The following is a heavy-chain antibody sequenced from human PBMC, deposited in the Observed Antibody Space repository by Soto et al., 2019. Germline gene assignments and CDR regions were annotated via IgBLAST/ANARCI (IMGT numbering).Heavy chain of an antibody. Sequence: SETLSLTCSVSGVSITTSDYYWVWIRRPPGKGLEWIGTMDYSGDTNYNPSLNSRVTISADPSKNHFSLRLNSVTAADTAVYYCARRTPLYASESSRFDPWGQGALVTVSS. V-gene: IGHV4-39*02. CDR2: MDYSGDT. CDR3: ARRTPLYASESSRFDP. D-gene: IGHD3-10*01. CDR1: GVSITTSDYY. J-gene: IGHJ5*02.